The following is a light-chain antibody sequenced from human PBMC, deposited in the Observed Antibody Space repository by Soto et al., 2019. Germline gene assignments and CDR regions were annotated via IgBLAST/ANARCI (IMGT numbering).Light chain of an antibody. Sequence: EIVLTQSPDTLSLSPGERATLSCRASQSVSGYLGWYQQKPGQAPRLLIYDASNRAYGVPARFRGSGSGTNFTLTIASLEPEDFAVYYCQQYGSSPQTFGQGTKLEIK. CDR3: QQYGSSPQT. CDR1: QSVSGY. J-gene: IGKJ2*01. CDR2: DAS. V-gene: IGKV3-11*01.